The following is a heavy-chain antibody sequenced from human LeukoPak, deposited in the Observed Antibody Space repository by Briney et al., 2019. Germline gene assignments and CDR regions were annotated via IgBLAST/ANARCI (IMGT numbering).Heavy chain of an antibody. CDR1: GGSISSGDYY. J-gene: IGHJ4*02. CDR2: IYYSGST. CDR3: AREKIAAAGPRGYFDY. D-gene: IGHD6-13*01. Sequence: SQTLSLTCTVSGGSISSGDYYLSWIRQPPGKGLEWIGYIYYSGSTYYNPSLKSRVTISVDTSKNQFSLKLSSVTAADTAVYYCAREKIAAAGPRGYFDYWGQGTLVTVSS. V-gene: IGHV4-30-4*08.